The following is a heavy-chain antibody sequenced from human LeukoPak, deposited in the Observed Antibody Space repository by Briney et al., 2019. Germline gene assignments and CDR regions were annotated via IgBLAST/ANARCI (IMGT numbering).Heavy chain of an antibody. D-gene: IGHD6-19*01. J-gene: IGHJ4*02. Sequence: SETLSLTCAVYGGSFSGYYWSWIRQPPGKGLEWIGEINHSGSTNYNPSLKSRVTISVDTSKNQFSLKLSSVTAADTAVYYCARGDRVAVASFDYWGQGTLVTVSS. CDR1: GGSFSGYY. V-gene: IGHV4-34*01. CDR2: INHSGST. CDR3: ARGDRVAVASFDY.